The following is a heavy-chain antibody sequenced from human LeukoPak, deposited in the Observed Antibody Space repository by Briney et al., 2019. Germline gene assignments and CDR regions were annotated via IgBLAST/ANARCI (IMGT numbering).Heavy chain of an antibody. CDR1: GGSISGSTHY. D-gene: IGHD3-22*01. J-gene: IGHJ4*02. Sequence: SETLSLTCSVSGGSISGSTHYWGWIRPPPGKGLEWIGSIYHSGTTYYNPSLKSRVTISVDTFKNQFSLKLSSVTAADTAVYYCARPLYDSSGYPFDYWGQGTLVTVSS. CDR2: IYHSGTT. CDR3: ARPLYDSSGYPFDY. V-gene: IGHV4-39*01.